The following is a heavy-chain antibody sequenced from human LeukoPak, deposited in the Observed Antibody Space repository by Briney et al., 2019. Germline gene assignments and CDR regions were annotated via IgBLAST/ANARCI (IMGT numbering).Heavy chain of an antibody. V-gene: IGHV1-46*01. Sequence: ASVKVSCKASGNTFSSYFIHWVRQAPGQGLEWMGIISPGGGSTTYAQELQGRVTMTRDTSTSTVYMELSSLRSEDTAVYYFGRVTFYAFDIWGQGTMVTVSS. CDR3: GRVTFYAFDI. J-gene: IGHJ3*02. D-gene: IGHD3-3*02. CDR2: ISPGGGST. CDR1: GNTFSSYF.